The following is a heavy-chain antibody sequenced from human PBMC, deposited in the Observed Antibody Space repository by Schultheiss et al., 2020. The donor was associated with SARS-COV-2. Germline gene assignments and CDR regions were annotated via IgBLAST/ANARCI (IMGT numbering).Heavy chain of an antibody. CDR3: ARGPYDSSGYYYSDELLDY. J-gene: IGHJ4*02. CDR1: GFTFSSYW. Sequence: GGSLRLSCAASGFTFSSYWMHWVRQAPGKGLVWVSRINSDGSSTSYADSVKGRFTISRDNAKNTLYLQMNSLRAEDTAVYYCARGPYDSSGYYYSDELLDYWGQGTLVTVS. D-gene: IGHD3-22*01. CDR2: INSDGSST. V-gene: IGHV3-74*01.